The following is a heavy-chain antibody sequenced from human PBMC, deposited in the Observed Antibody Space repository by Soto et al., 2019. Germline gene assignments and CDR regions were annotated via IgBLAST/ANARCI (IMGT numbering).Heavy chain of an antibody. D-gene: IGHD2-2*02. Sequence: QEQLVQSGGEVKKPGASVRVSCKASGYTFTKYGITWVRQAPGQGLEWMGWIGVYNGKTNYARKLQGRVIMTADTSAITAYMELRSLRSDDTAVYYCSRARYCTSPSCYNHYYYGMDIWGQGTTVSVSS. V-gene: IGHV1-18*04. CDR1: GYTFTKYG. J-gene: IGHJ6*02. CDR3: SRARYCTSPSCYNHYYYGMDI. CDR2: IGVYNGKT.